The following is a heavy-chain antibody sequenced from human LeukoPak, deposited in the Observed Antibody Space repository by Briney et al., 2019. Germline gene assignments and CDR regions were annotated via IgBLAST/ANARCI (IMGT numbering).Heavy chain of an antibody. J-gene: IGHJ4*02. CDR3: ARGLVGVNY. CDR1: GGSISSYY. Sequence: SETLSLTCTVSGGSISSYYWSWIRQPPGKGLVWIGYIYYSGSTNYNPSLKSRVTISVDTSKNQFSLKLSSVTAADTAVYYCARGLVGVNYWGQGTLVTVSS. CDR2: IYYSGST. D-gene: IGHD2-2*01. V-gene: IGHV4-59*01.